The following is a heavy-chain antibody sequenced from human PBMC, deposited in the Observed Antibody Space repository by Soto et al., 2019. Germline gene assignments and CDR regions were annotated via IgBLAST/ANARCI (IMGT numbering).Heavy chain of an antibody. D-gene: IGHD3-3*01. J-gene: IGHJ4*02. V-gene: IGHV3-11*01. CDR3: ARGSRPYDFWSGYHPPPFDY. Sequence: LSLTCAASGFTFSDYYMSWIRQAPGKGLEWVSYISSSGSTIYYADSVKGRFTISRDNAKNSLYLQMNSLRAEDTAVYYCARGSRPYDFWSGYHPPPFDYWGQGTLVTVSS. CDR2: ISSSGSTI. CDR1: GFTFSDYY.